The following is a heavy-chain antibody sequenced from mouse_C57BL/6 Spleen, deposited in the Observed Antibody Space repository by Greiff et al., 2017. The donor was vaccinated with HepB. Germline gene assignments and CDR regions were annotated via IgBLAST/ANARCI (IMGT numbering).Heavy chain of an antibody. D-gene: IGHD2-3*01. J-gene: IGHJ3*01. CDR2: INPSTGGT. CDR3: ARPIYDGYYFPY. CDR1: GYSFTGYY. V-gene: IGHV1-42*01. Sequence: VQLKQSGPELVKPGASVKISCKASGYSFTGYYMNWVKQSPEKSLEWIGEINPSTGGTTYNQKFKAKATLTVDKSSSTAYMQLKSLTSEDSAVYYCARPIYDGYYFPYWGQGTLVTVSA.